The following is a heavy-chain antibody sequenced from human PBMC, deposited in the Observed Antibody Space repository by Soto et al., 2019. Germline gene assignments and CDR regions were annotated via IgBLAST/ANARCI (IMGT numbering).Heavy chain of an antibody. CDR3: TRAARLWPPPS. V-gene: IGHV3-49*03. CDR1: GFTFGDYA. D-gene: IGHD3-10*01. J-gene: IGHJ5*02. CDR2: IRSKAYGGTT. Sequence: GGSLRLSCTASGFTFGDYAMSWFRQAPGKGLEWVGFIRSKAYGGTTEYAASVKGRFTISRDDSKSIAYLQMNSLKTEDTAVYYCTRAARLWPPPSWGQGTLVTVSS.